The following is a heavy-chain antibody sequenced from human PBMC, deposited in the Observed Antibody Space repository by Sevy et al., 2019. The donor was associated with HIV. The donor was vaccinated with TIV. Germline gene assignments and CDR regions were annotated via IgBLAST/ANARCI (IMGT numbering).Heavy chain of an antibody. D-gene: IGHD6-19*01. CDR1: GGTFSSYG. V-gene: IGHV1-69*13. CDR2: IIPILGTV. Sequence: ASVKVSSKASGGTFSSYGISWVRQAPGQGLEWMGGIIPILGTVNYAQKCQGRVTITADESTKTAYMELSSLRSEATAVYYCARGGGNGWYYFDYWGQETLVTVSS. J-gene: IGHJ4*02. CDR3: ARGGGNGWYYFDY.